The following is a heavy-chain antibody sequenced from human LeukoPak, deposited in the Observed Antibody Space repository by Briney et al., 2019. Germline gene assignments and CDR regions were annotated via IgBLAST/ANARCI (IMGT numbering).Heavy chain of an antibody. J-gene: IGHJ6*02. Sequence: GSLRLSCAASGFTFSSYAMSWVRQAPGKGLEWVSAISGSGGSTYYADSVKGRFTISRDNSKNTLYLQMNSLRAEDTAVYYCARDITIFGVVTNYGMDVWGQGTTVAVSS. CDR3: ARDITIFGVVTNYGMDV. V-gene: IGHV3-23*01. CDR2: ISGSGGST. CDR1: GFTFSSYA. D-gene: IGHD3-3*01.